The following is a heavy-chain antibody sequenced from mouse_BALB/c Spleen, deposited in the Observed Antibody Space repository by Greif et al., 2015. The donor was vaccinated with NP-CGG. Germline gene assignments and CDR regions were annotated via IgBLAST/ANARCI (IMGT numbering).Heavy chain of an antibody. CDR2: ISYDGSN. CDR3: ARDPFYYYGSSYWYFDV. D-gene: IGHD1-1*01. CDR1: GYSITSGYY. J-gene: IGHJ1*01. V-gene: IGHV3-6*02. Sequence: ESGPGLVKPSQSLSLTCSVTGYSITSGYYWNWIRQFPGNKLEWIGYISYDGSNNYNPSLKNRISITRDTSKNQFFLKLNSVTTEDTATYYCARDPFYYYGSSYWYFDVWGAGTTVTVSS.